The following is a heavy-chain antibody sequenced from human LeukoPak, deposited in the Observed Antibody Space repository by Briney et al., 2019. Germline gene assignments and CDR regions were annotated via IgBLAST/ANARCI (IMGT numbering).Heavy chain of an antibody. CDR1: GFTFSNFG. Sequence: GRSLRLSCTVSGFTFSNFGMKWVRQAEGNWMEWASVISGGGGSTYYADSVKGRFTISRDNYKYTLSLQMNSLTAADTAMYYCARELSGSFYYWGQGTLVTVSS. CDR2: ISGGGGST. V-gene: IGHV3-23*01. J-gene: IGHJ4*02. D-gene: IGHD3-10*01. CDR3: ARELSGSFYY.